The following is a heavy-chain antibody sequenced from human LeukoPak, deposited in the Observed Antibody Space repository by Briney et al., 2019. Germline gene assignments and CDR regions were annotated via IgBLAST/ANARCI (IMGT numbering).Heavy chain of an antibody. V-gene: IGHV4-59*01. CDR1: GGSISSYY. Sequence: SETLSLTCTVSGGSISSYYWSWIRRPPGKGLEWIGYIYYSGTTNYNPSLKSRVTISVDTSKNQFSLKPSSVTAADTAVYYCVRGVYIAAAQYGYWGQGTLVTVSS. CDR3: VRGVYIAAAQYGY. CDR2: IYYSGTT. J-gene: IGHJ4*02. D-gene: IGHD6-13*01.